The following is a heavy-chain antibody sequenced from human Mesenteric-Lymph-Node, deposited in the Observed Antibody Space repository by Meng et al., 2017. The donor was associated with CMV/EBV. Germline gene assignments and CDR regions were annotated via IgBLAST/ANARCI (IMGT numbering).Heavy chain of an antibody. D-gene: IGHD3-3*01. V-gene: IGHV4-34*01. Sequence: GYYWSWIRQPPGKGLEWIGEINHSGSTNYHPSLKSRVTISVDTSKNQFSLKLSSVTAADTAVYYCARGPQRITIFGVVSSLWYFDLWGRGTLVTVSS. CDR1: GYY. J-gene: IGHJ2*01. CDR2: INHSGST. CDR3: ARGPQRITIFGVVSSLWYFDL.